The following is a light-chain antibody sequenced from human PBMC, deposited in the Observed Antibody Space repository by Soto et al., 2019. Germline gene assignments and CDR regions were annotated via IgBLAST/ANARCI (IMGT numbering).Light chain of an antibody. Sequence: QSVLPQPPSVYGAPGQKVTISCTGSGSNLGAKYAVHWYQQLPGTAPKLLIYDNINRPSGVPDRFSGSKSDTSASLAITGLQAEDEADYYCQSYDTSLSGSVFGGGTKLTVL. CDR2: DNI. CDR3: QSYDTSLSGSV. V-gene: IGLV1-40*01. J-gene: IGLJ3*02. CDR1: GSNLGAKYA.